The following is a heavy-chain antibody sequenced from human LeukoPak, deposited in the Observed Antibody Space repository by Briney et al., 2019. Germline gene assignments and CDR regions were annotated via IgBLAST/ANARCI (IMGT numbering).Heavy chain of an antibody. J-gene: IGHJ4*02. CDR2: IKTNSGGA. D-gene: IGHD1-26*01. V-gene: IGHV1-2*02. CDR3: ARDGGKVGATGPFDF. Sequence: GASVKVSCKASGYTFTGYYMHWVRQAPGQGLEWMGWIKTNSGGANYAQKLQGRVTMTRDTSINTDYMELSRLRSDDTAVYYCARDGGKVGATGPFDFWGQGTLVNVPS. CDR1: GYTFTGYY.